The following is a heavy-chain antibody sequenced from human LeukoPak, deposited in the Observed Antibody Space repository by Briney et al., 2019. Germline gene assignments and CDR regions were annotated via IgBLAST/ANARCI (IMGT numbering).Heavy chain of an antibody. Sequence: SETLSLTCTVSGGSISSYYWSWIRQPPGKGLEWIGYIYYSGSTNYNPSLKSRVTISVDTSKNQFSLKLSSVTAADTAVYYCAREIDCSSTSCYGPSNWFDPWGQGTLVTVSS. CDR2: IYYSGST. CDR3: AREIDCSSTSCYGPSNWFDP. V-gene: IGHV4-59*01. CDR1: GGSISSYY. J-gene: IGHJ5*02. D-gene: IGHD2-2*01.